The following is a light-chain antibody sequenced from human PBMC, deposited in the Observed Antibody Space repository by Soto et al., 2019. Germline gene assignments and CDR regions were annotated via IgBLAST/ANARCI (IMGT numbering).Light chain of an antibody. CDR1: QSISSS. V-gene: IGKV1-39*01. CDR3: QQSYSTPPT. J-gene: IGKJ1*01. CDR2: TSS. Sequence: DIQMTQSPSSLSASVGDRVTIACRASQSISSSVNWYQQKAGKAPKLLIYTSSNLQSGVPSRLSGSGSGTDFTLTISSLQPEDFATYYCQQSYSTPPTFGQGTKVDIK.